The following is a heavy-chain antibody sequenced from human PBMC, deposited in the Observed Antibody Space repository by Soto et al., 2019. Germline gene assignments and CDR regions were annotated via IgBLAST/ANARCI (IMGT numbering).Heavy chain of an antibody. CDR1: GFTFNTYG. V-gene: IGHV3-33*01. D-gene: IGHD6-25*01. CDR2: IWYDGNNK. CDR3: ARGQGGYYNWFDS. J-gene: IGHJ5*01. Sequence: QVQLVESGGGVVQPGRSLRLSCVASGFTFNTYGMHWVRQAPGKGLEWVAVIWYDGNNKYYADSVKGQFTIFRDNSKNTLQLQMNSLRAEDTAVYYCARGQGGYYNWFDSWSQGTLVTVSP.